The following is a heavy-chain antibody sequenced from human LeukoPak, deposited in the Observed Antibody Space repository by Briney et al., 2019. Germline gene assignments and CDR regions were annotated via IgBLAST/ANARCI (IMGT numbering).Heavy chain of an antibody. D-gene: IGHD3-9*01. CDR3: AGGLRYFDWLSQYYYYYYGMDV. CDR2: IWYDGSNK. J-gene: IGHJ6*02. CDR1: GFTFSSYG. Sequence: GGSLRLSCAASGFTFSSYGMHWVRQAPGKGLEWVAVIWYDGSNKYYADSVKGRFTISRDNSKNTLYLQMNSLRAEDTAVYYCAGGLRYFDWLSQYYYYYYGMDVWGQGTTVTVSS. V-gene: IGHV3-33*01.